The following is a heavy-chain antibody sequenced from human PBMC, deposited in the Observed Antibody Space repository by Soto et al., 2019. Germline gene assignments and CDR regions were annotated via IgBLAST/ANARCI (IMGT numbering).Heavy chain of an antibody. Sequence: VGSLRHSCAASGFTFRSYAMSWVRQAPGKGLEWVSSINRDGSTYYADSVKGRLTISRDNSQNTLYLQMNSLRAEDTAVYYCAKNYYFDCWGQGTLVTVSS. V-gene: IGHV3-23*01. J-gene: IGHJ4*02. CDR3: AKNYYFDC. CDR2: INRDGST. CDR1: GFTFRSYA.